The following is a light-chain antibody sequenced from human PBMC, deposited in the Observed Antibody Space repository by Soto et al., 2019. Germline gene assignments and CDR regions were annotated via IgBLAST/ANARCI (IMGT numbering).Light chain of an antibody. CDR1: QSISSW. V-gene: IGKV1-5*01. CDR2: DAS. J-gene: IGKJ1*01. Sequence: DIQMTQSPSTLSASVGDRVPITCRASQSISSWLAWYQQKPGKAPKLLIYDASSLESGVPSRFSGSGSGTDFTLTISSLQPDDFATYYCQQYNSYSWTFGQGTKVEIK. CDR3: QQYNSYSWT.